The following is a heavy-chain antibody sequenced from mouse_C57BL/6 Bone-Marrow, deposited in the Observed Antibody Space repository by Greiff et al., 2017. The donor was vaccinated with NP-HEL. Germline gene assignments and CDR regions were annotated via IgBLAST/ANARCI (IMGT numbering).Heavy chain of an antibody. CDR3: AVIYYEDAMDY. V-gene: IGHV3-6*01. CDR2: ISYDGSN. CDR1: GYSITSGYY. J-gene: IGHJ4*01. Sequence: EVKLLESGPGLVKPSQSLSLTCSVTGYSITSGYYWNWIRQFPGNKLEWMGYISYDGSNNYNPSLKNRISITRDTSKNQFFLKLNSVTTEDTATYYCAVIYYEDAMDYWGQGTSVTVSS. D-gene: IGHD2-4*01.